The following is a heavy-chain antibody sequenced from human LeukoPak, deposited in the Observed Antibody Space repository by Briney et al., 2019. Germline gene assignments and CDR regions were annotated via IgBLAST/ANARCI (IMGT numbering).Heavy chain of an antibody. CDR2: ISSSCSTI. Sequence: PGGSLSLFCAASGLTFSSYEMIWVPQAPGKGLEWVSYISSSCSTIFYADSVKGRYTISRYNAKNTLYLQINSLRAEDTAVYYCARQQLVRCKFPDRDYWGEGTLVTVSS. V-gene: IGHV3-48*03. D-gene: IGHD6-13*01. CDR1: GLTFSSYE. J-gene: IGHJ4*02. CDR3: ARQQLVRCKFPDRDY.